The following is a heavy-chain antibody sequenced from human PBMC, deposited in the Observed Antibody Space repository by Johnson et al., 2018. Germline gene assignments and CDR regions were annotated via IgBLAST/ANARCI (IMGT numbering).Heavy chain of an antibody. CDR1: GFTFSNYA. Sequence: QVQLVQSGGGVVQPGRSLRLSCAASGFTFSNYALHWVRQAPGKGLEWVAIISYDGNNKYYADSVKGRFTISRDSSKNTLYLKMNSLRAEDTAVYYCARYDQPADDSSGGAMDVWGKGTTVSVSS. J-gene: IGHJ6*03. CDR2: ISYDGNNK. V-gene: IGHV3-30-3*01. CDR3: ARYDQPADDSSGGAMDV. D-gene: IGHD3-22*01.